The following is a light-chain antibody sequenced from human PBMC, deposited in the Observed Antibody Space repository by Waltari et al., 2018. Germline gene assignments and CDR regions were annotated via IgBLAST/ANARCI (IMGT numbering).Light chain of an antibody. Sequence: QAALTQPRSVSGSPGQSVTFSCTGTSADIGNYNYVSWYQQHPDTAPKLIISEVSKRPSGVSDLFSASKSGNTASLTISGLQAEDEADYFCSSYVGGNPFYIFGGGTRLTVL. J-gene: IGLJ2*01. CDR1: SADIGNYNY. V-gene: IGLV2-11*01. CDR3: SSYVGGNPFYI. CDR2: EVS.